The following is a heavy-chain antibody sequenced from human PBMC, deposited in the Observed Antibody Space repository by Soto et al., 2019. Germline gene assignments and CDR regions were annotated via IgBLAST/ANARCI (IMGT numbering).Heavy chain of an antibody. CDR2: IIPIFGTA. Sequence: QVQLVQSGAEVKKPGSSVKVSCKASGGTFSSYAISWVRQAPGQGLEWMGGIIPIFGTANYAQKFQGRVTITADESTSTAYMELGSLRSEDTAVAYCAPSIFGVGTDYGMDVWGQGTTVTVSS. CDR3: APSIFGVGTDYGMDV. V-gene: IGHV1-69*01. CDR1: GGTFSSYA. J-gene: IGHJ6*02. D-gene: IGHD3-3*01.